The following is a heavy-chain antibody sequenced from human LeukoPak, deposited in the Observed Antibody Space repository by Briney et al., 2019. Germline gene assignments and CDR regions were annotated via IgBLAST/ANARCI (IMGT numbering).Heavy chain of an antibody. CDR1: GYTFTGYY. Sequence: ASLKVSCKASGYTFTGYYMHWVRHAPGQRLEWMGWINPNSGGTNYAQKFQGRVTMTRDTSISTAYMELSRLRSDDTAVYYCARAEPKVAAFDYWGQGTLVTVSS. D-gene: IGHD6-19*01. CDR2: INPNSGGT. CDR3: ARAEPKVAAFDY. J-gene: IGHJ4*02. V-gene: IGHV1-2*02.